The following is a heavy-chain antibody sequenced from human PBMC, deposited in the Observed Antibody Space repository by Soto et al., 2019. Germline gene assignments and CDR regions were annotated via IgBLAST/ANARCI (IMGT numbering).Heavy chain of an antibody. CDR3: ARDRNWQYWYFVL. D-gene: IGHD1-1*01. J-gene: IGHJ2*01. CDR2: ISGSGAGT. CDR1: DYTFSNYG. Sequence: GGSLRLSCEVSDYTFSNYGMTWVRQAPGKGLEWVALISGSGAGTYYADSVKGRFTISRDNSKNTLYLQMNSLRVEDTAVYYCARDRNWQYWYFVLWGRGNLVTVSS. V-gene: IGHV3-23*01.